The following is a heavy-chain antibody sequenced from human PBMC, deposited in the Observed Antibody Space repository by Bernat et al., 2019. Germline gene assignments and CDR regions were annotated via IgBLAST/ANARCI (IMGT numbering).Heavy chain of an antibody. CDR2: ISYDGSNK. Sequence: QVQLVESGGGVVQPGRSLRLSCAASGFTFSSYAMHWVRQAPGKGLEWVAVISYDGSNKYYADSVKGRFTISRDNSKNTLYLQMNSLRAEDTAVYYCARGNQEWLVFTFLFDDWGQGTLVTVSS. CDR1: GFTFSSYA. J-gene: IGHJ4*02. D-gene: IGHD6-19*01. CDR3: ARGNQEWLVFTFLFDD. V-gene: IGHV3-30-3*01.